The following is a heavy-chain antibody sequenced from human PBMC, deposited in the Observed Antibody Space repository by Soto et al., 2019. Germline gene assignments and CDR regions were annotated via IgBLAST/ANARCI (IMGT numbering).Heavy chain of an antibody. CDR1: GGSFSGYY. CDR3: ARGRWFGELGYYYYGMDV. Sequence: SETLSLTCAVYGGSFSGYYGSWIRQPPGKGLEWIGEINHSGSTNYNPSLKSRVTISVDTSKNQFSLKLSSVTAADTAVYYCARGRWFGELGYYYYGMDVWGQGTTVTVS. D-gene: IGHD3-10*01. J-gene: IGHJ6*02. V-gene: IGHV4-34*01. CDR2: INHSGST.